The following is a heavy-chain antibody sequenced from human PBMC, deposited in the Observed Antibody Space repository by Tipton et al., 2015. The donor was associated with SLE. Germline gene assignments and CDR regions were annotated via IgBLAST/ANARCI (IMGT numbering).Heavy chain of an antibody. CDR2: LYTRGST. D-gene: IGHD3-22*01. Sequence: TLSLTCTVSGGSISSGSYYWSWIRLPAGKGLEWIGRLYTRGSTNYNPSLKSRVTISVDTSKNQFSLKLSSVTAADTAVYYCARGGLYDSSGYYHDAFDIWGQGTMVTVSS. CDR1: GGSISSGSYY. CDR3: ARGGLYDSSGYYHDAFDI. J-gene: IGHJ3*02. V-gene: IGHV4-61*02.